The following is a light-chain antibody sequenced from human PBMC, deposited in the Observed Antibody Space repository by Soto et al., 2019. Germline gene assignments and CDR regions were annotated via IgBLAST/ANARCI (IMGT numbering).Light chain of an antibody. J-gene: IGKJ3*01. V-gene: IGKV3-11*01. CDR1: QSIGTN. CDR2: DAS. Sequence: IGMTQSPATLSVSPGERATLSCRASQSIGTNLAWYQQKPGQAPSLLIYDASNRATGIPARFSGSGSGTDFTLTIASLEPEDFAVYYCQQRTNWRGVSFGPGTKVDIK. CDR3: QQRTNWRGVS.